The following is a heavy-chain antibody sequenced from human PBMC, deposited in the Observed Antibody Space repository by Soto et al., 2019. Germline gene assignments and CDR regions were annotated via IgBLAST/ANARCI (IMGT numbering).Heavy chain of an antibody. V-gene: IGHV1-46*01. D-gene: IGHD2-15*01. CDR3: ARDARGSGYCSGGSCYQDDY. CDR1: GYTFTSYY. CDR2: INPSGGST. Sequence: QVQLVQSGAEVKKPGASVKVSCKASGYTFTSYYMHWVRQAPGQGLEWMGIINPSGGSTSYAQKFQGRGTMTRDTSTSTVYMELSSLRSEDTAVYYCARDARGSGYCSGGSCYQDDYWGQGTLVTVSS. J-gene: IGHJ4*02.